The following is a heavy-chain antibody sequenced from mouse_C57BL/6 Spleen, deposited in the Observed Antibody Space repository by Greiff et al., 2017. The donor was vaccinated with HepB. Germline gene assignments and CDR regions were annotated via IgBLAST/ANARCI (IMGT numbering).Heavy chain of an antibody. V-gene: IGHV1-54*01. D-gene: IGHD2-4*01. J-gene: IGHJ3*01. CDR2: INPGSGGT. CDR1: GYAFTNYL. Sequence: QVQLQQSGAELVRPGTSVKVSCKASGYAFTNYLIEWVKQRPGQGLEWIGVINPGSGGTNYNEKFKGKATLTADKSSSTAYMQLSSLTSEDSAVYFCARVYYDYDGEGLLYWGQGTLVTVSA. CDR3: ARVYYDYDGEGLLY.